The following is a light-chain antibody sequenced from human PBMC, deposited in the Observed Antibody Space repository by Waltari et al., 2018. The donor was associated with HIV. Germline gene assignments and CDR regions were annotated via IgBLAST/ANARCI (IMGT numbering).Light chain of an antibody. V-gene: IGKV4-1*01. J-gene: IGKJ4*01. CDR1: QGVLCSSNNKNY. CDR3: QQYYSTLALT. CDR2: WAS. Sequence: DIVMIQHPDSLAVSLAARATLHCNTSQGVLCSSNNKNYLGWYQQKPRQPPKLLIYWASTRDSGVRDRCSGSGAEPDFTLTISSLQAEDVAVYYCQQYYSTLALTFGGGTKVEIK.